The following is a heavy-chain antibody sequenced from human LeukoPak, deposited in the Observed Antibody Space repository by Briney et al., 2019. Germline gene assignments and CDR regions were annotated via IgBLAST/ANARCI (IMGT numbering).Heavy chain of an antibody. CDR3: TAHAASSYYYYYMDV. V-gene: IGHV3-73*01. CDR1: GFTFSGSA. Sequence: PGGSLRLSCAASGFTFSGSAMHGVRHASGKGLEWVVRIRSKANSYATAYAASVKGRFTISRDDSKNTAYPQMNSLKTEDTAVYYCTAHAASSYYYYYMDVWGKGTTVTVSS. D-gene: IGHD2-15*01. CDR2: IRSKANSYAT. J-gene: IGHJ6*03.